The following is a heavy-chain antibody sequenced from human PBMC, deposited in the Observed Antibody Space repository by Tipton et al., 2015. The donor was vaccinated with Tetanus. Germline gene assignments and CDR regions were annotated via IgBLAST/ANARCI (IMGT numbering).Heavy chain of an antibody. CDR3: ARHLYGYWFDP. V-gene: IGHV4-30-4*01. J-gene: IGHJ5*02. D-gene: IGHD4-17*01. Sequence: TLSLTCSVSGASIKNSPYFWNWIRRSPGKGLEWIGYIYYSGSTFYNPSLKSRVTISVDTSKSQFSLRLTSVTATDTAVYYCARHLYGYWFDPWGQGALVTVSS. CDR2: IYYSGST. CDR1: GASIKNSPYF.